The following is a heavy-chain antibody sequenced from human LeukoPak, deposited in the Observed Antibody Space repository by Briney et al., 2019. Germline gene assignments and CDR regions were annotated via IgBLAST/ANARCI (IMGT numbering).Heavy chain of an antibody. CDR1: GYSFTSYW. Sequence: GESLKIPCKGSGYSFTSYWIGWVRQMPGKGLEWMGIIYPGDSDTRYSPSFQGQVTISADKSISTAYLQWSSLKASDTAMYYCARHGSGNFGVHWFDPWGQGTLVTVSS. J-gene: IGHJ5*02. CDR2: IYPGDSDT. CDR3: ARHGSGNFGVHWFDP. D-gene: IGHD3-10*01. V-gene: IGHV5-51*01.